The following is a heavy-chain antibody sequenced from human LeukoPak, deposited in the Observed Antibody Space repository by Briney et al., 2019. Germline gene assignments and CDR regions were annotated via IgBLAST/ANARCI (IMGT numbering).Heavy chain of an antibody. J-gene: IGHJ4*02. CDR1: GFTFSSYG. CDR3: AKDLRGHRMTTVEDY. CDR2: IRYDGSNK. V-gene: IGHV3-30*02. D-gene: IGHD4-11*01. Sequence: GGSLRLSCAASGFTFSSYGMHWVRQAPGKGLEGVAFIRYDGSNKYYADSVKGRFTISRDNSKNTLYLQMNSLRAEDTAVYYCAKDLRGHRMTTVEDYWGQGTLVTVSS.